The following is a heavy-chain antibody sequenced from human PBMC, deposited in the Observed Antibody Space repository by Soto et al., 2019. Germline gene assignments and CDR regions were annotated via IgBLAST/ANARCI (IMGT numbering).Heavy chain of an antibody. CDR1: GGSFSGYY. J-gene: IGHJ3*02. V-gene: IGHV4-34*01. D-gene: IGHD1-26*01. CDR2: INHIGST. Sequence: SETLSLTCAVYGGSFSGYYWSWIRQPPGKGLEWIGEINHIGSTNYNPSLKSGVTISVDTSKNQFSLKLSSVTAADTAVYYCAWSEIVGATGDAFDIWGQGTMVTVSS. CDR3: AWSEIVGATGDAFDI.